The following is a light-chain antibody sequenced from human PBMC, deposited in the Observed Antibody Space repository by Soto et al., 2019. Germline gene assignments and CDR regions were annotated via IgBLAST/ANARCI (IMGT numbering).Light chain of an antibody. CDR1: QDISNY. CDR3: QQYDNFPFT. Sequence: DLQMTQSPSSLSASVGDRVTITCQASQDISNYLNWYQQKPGKAPKLLIYDASNLETGVPSRFSGSGSGTDFTFTISSLQPEDIATYYCQQYDNFPFTFGPGTKVDIK. CDR2: DAS. J-gene: IGKJ3*01. V-gene: IGKV1-33*01.